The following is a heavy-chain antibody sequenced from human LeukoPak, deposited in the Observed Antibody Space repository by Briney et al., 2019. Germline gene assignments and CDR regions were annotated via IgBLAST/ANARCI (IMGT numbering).Heavy chain of an antibody. V-gene: IGHV2-5*01. Sequence: CDPTLVKATSTLTLTCTLSNFALRTPGTGVSWIRQPGGNAPEGLLMIYYNDGKRYSPSLRSRLTITKDTSKNQVVLTMTNVDVVDTATYYCAHLVVTIDWRSYFDYWGQGILVTVSS. CDR2: IYYNDGK. J-gene: IGHJ4*02. D-gene: IGHD3-9*01. CDR3: AHLVVTIDWRSYFDY. CDR1: NFALRTPGTG.